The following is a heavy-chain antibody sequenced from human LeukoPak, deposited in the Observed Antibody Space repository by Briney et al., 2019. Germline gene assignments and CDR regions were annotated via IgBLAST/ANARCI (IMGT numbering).Heavy chain of an antibody. CDR1: GYTFTSYG. J-gene: IGHJ3*02. V-gene: IGHV1-18*01. D-gene: IGHD1-26*01. CDR3: ARDRSGSYYGVSAFDI. Sequence: ASVKVSCKASGYTFTSYGISWVRQAPGQGLEWMGWISAYNGNTNYAQKLQGRVTMTTDTSTSTAYMGLRSLRSDDTAVYYCARDRSGSYYGVSAFDIWGQGTMVTVSS. CDR2: ISAYNGNT.